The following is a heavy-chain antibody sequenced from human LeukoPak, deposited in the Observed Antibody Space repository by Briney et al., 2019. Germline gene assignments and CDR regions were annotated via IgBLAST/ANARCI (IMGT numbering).Heavy chain of an antibody. J-gene: IGHJ3*02. Sequence: SETLSLTCAVYGGSFSGYYWSWIRQPPGKGLEWMGEINHSGSTNYNPSLKSRVTISVDTSKNQFSLKLSSVTAADTAVYYCAREGFYVWGSYRPRDNAFDIWGQGTMVTVSS. CDR1: GGSFSGYY. CDR3: AREGFYVWGSYRPRDNAFDI. CDR2: INHSGST. V-gene: IGHV4-34*01. D-gene: IGHD3-16*02.